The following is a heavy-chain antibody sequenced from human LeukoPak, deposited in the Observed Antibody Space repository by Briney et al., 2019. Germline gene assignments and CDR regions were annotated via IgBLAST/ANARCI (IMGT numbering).Heavy chain of an antibody. J-gene: IGHJ4*02. CDR2: IRSKAYGGTT. D-gene: IGHD3-22*01. CDR1: GFTFSSYS. CDR3: TKPYYYDSSGYHSPDY. Sequence: GGSLRLSCAASGFTFSSYSMNWVRQAPGKGLEWVGFIRSKAYGGTTEYAASVKGRFTISRDDSKSIAYLQMNSLKTEDTAVYYCTKPYYYDSSGYHSPDYWGQGTLVTVSS. V-gene: IGHV3-49*04.